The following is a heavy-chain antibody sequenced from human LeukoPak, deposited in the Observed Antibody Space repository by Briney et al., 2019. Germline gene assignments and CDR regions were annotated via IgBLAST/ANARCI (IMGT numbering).Heavy chain of an antibody. Sequence: PSETQSLTCAGYGGSFSGYYWSWIRQPPGKGLEWIGEINHSGSTNYNPSLKSRVTISVDTSKNQFSLKLSSVTAADTAVYYCASRYQRYYFDYWGQGTLVTVSS. D-gene: IGHD2-2*01. CDR3: ASRYQRYYFDY. V-gene: IGHV4-34*01. CDR1: GGSFSGYY. J-gene: IGHJ4*02. CDR2: INHSGST.